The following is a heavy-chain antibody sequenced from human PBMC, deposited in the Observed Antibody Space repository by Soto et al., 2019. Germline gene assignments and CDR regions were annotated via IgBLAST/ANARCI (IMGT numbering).Heavy chain of an antibody. D-gene: IGHD2-2*01. J-gene: IGHJ6*02. CDR3: ARGRSCSSTSCYSPSYYGMDV. Sequence: QPGGSLRLSCAASRFTFSSYAMHWVRQAPGKGLECVAVISYDGSNKYYADSVKGRFTISRDNSKNTLYLQMNSLRAEDTAVYYCARGRSCSSTSCYSPSYYGMDVWGQGTTVTVSS. V-gene: IGHV3-30-3*01. CDR2: ISYDGSNK. CDR1: RFTFSSYA.